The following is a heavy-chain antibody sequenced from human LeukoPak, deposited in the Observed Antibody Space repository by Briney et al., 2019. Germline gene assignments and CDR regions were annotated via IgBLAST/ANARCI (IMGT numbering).Heavy chain of an antibody. CDR1: GGSISSYY. J-gene: IGHJ3*02. Sequence: SETLSLTCTVSGGSISSYYWSWIRQPPGKGLEWIGYIYYSGSTNYNPSLKSRVTISVDTSKNQFSLKLSSVTAADTAVYYCARGVAVLRYFDWLPQYYYDSSGYYGAFDIWGQGTMVTVSS. D-gene: IGHD3-22*01. V-gene: IGHV4-59*01. CDR3: ARGVAVLRYFDWLPQYYYDSSGYYGAFDI. CDR2: IYYSGST.